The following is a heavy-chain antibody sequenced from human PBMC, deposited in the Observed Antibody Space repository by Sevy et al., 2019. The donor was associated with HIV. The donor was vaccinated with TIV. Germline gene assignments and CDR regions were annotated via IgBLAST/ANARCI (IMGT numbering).Heavy chain of an antibody. CDR1: GFTFSSYW. CDR2: IKQDGSEK. D-gene: IGHD6-13*01. CDR3: ARDWTIAAAATDAFDI. V-gene: IGHV3-7*03. Sequence: GGSLRLSCAASGFTFSSYWMSWVRQAPGKGLEWVANIKQDGSEKYYVDSVKGRFTISRDNAKNSLYLQRNSLRAEDTAVYYCARDWTIAAAATDAFDIWGQGTMVTVSS. J-gene: IGHJ3*02.